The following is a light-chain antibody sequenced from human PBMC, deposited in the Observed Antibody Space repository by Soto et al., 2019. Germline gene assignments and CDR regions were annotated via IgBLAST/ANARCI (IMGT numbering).Light chain of an antibody. V-gene: IGLV2-8*01. Sequence: QSALTQPASVSGSPGQSISISCTGTSSDVVTYNLVSWFQQHPGKAPKLIIHEVNQRPSGVPDRFSGSKSGNTASLTVSGLQAEDEGTYYCSSYGGYNNVVFGTGTKLTVL. CDR3: SSYGGYNNVV. CDR2: EVN. J-gene: IGLJ1*01. CDR1: SSDVVTYNL.